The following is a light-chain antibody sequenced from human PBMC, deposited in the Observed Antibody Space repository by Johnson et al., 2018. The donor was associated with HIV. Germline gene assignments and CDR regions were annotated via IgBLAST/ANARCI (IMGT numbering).Light chain of an antibody. Sequence: QSVLTQPPSVSAAPGQKVTISCSASSSNIGNNYVSWYQQLPGTAPKLLIYDNNKRPPGIPDRFSGSKSGTSATLGITGLQTGDEADYYCGTWDNSLSAYVFGTGTKVTVL. J-gene: IGLJ1*01. CDR1: SSNIGNNY. V-gene: IGLV1-51*01. CDR3: GTWDNSLSAYV. CDR2: DNN.